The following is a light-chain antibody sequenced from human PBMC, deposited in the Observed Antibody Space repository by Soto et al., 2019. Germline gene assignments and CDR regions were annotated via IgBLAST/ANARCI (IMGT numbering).Light chain of an antibody. CDR3: SSYTTRNTEV. CDR2: DVV. Sequence: QSVLAQPASVSGSPGQSITISCTGTSSDIGAYNYVSWYQHLPGKAPKLIIYDVVTRPSGVSTRFSASKSGSTASLTISWLQAEDEADYYCSSYTTRNTEVFGTGTKVTVL. J-gene: IGLJ1*01. CDR1: SSDIGAYNY. V-gene: IGLV2-14*03.